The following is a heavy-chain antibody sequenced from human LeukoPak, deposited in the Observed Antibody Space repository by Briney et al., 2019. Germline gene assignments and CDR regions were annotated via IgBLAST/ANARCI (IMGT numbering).Heavy chain of an antibody. CDR3: ARDFGWLSGFDY. CDR2: ISFDGSNK. V-gene: IGHV3-30-3*01. D-gene: IGHD3-9*01. CDR1: GFTFSSYV. Sequence: GRSLRLSCAASGFTFSSYVMHWVRQAPGEGLEWVAVISFDGSNKYYGDSLKDRFTISRDNSKNTLYLQMNSLRGEDMAIYYCARDFGWLSGFDYWGQGTLVSVSS. J-gene: IGHJ4*02.